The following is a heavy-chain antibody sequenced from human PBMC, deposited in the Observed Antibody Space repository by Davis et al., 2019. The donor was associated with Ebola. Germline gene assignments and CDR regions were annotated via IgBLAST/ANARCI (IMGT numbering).Heavy chain of an antibody. Sequence: MPSETLSLTCPVSGGSISGDYWSWIRQPPGKGLEWIGNIYYSGSTNYNPSLKSRVTISVDTSKNQFSLKLSSVTAADTAVYYCARGTYYYGSGSYYRPFDYWGQGTLVTVSS. V-gene: IGHV4-59*12. D-gene: IGHD3-10*01. CDR1: GGSISGDY. CDR2: IYYSGST. J-gene: IGHJ4*02. CDR3: ARGTYYYGSGSYYRPFDY.